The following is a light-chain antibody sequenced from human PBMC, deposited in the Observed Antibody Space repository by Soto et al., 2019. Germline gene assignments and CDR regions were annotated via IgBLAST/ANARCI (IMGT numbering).Light chain of an antibody. V-gene: IGLV2-23*01. Sequence: QSALTQPASVSGSPGQSITISCTGTSSDIANYNLVSWYQQHPGKVPKLIIHDDNKRPSGVSDRFSGSKSGNTASLTISALQAEDEADDYCCSYEGGRTLSVIFGGGTQLTVL. CDR1: SSDIANYNL. J-gene: IGLJ2*01. CDR3: CSYEGGRTLSVI. CDR2: DDN.